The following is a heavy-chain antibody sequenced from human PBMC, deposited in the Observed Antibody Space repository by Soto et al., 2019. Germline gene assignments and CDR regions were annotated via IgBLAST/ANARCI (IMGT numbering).Heavy chain of an antibody. D-gene: IGHD4-17*01. CDR1: GGTFSSYA. Sequence: SVKVSCKASGGTFSSYAISWVRQAPGQGLEWMGGIIPIFGTANYAQKFQGRVTTTADESTSTAYMELSSLRSEDTAVYYCARESIAYGGNFNPNWFDPWGQGTLVTVSS. CDR3: ARESIAYGGNFNPNWFDP. CDR2: IIPIFGTA. J-gene: IGHJ5*02. V-gene: IGHV1-69*13.